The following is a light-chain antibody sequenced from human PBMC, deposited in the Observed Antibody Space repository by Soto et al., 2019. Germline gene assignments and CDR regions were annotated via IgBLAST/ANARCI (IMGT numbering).Light chain of an antibody. CDR2: DVN. V-gene: IGLV2-11*01. J-gene: IGLJ3*02. CDR3: CSYTGTYTLVV. Sequence: QSALTQPRSVSGSPGQSVAISCTGTSSDVGGYNYVSWYQQHPGKAPKLMIYDVNKRPSGVPDRFSGSKSGNTASLTISGLQADDEADYSCCSYTGTYTLVVFGGGTKVTVL. CDR1: SSDVGGYNY.